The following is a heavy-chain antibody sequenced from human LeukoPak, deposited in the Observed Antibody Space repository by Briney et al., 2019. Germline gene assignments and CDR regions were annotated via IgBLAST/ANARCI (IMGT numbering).Heavy chain of an antibody. CDR2: INRSGST. CDR3: ARKRNYYYGSGSPYYFDY. D-gene: IGHD3-10*01. Sequence: PSETLSLTCAVYGGSFSGYYWSWIRQPPGKGLEWIGEINRSGSTNYNPSLKSRVTISVDTSKNQFSLKLSSVTAADTAVYYCARKRNYYYGSGSPYYFDYWGQGTLVTVSS. CDR1: GGSFSGYY. V-gene: IGHV4-34*01. J-gene: IGHJ4*02.